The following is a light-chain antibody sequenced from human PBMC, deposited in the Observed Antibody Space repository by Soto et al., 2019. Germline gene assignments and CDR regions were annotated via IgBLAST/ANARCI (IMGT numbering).Light chain of an antibody. Sequence: DIQMTQSPSTLAASVGDRVTITCRASQTINTWLAWYQQKPGKAPKFLIYDASSLASGVPSRFSGGGSGTEVTLTISSLQPGDFATYYCQQYGSPRFTWGQGTKLEIK. CDR1: QTINTW. J-gene: IGKJ2*01. V-gene: IGKV1-5*01. CDR2: DAS. CDR3: QQYGSPRFT.